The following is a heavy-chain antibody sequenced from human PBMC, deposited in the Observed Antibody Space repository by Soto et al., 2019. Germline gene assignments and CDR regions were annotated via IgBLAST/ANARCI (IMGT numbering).Heavy chain of an antibody. CDR3: AREEATAGNDCFDY. V-gene: IGHV1-2*02. J-gene: IGHJ4*02. CDR2: INPNSGGT. Sequence: ASVKVSCTASTGNYLHWVRQALGQGLEWMGWINPNSGGTHYAEQFQGRVTMTLDTSISTVYMELNSLTSDDTAVYYCAREEATAGNDCFDYWGQGTLVTVSS. D-gene: IGHD6-13*01. CDR1: TGNY.